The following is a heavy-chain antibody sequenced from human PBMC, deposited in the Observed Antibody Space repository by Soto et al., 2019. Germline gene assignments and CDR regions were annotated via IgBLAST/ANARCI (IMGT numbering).Heavy chain of an antibody. V-gene: IGHV1-18*01. D-gene: IGHD1-26*01. J-gene: IGHJ6*02. Sequence: ASVKVSCKASGYTFTSYGISWVRQAPGQGLEWMGWINAYNGNTNYAQKLQGRVTMTTDTSTSTAYMEQSSLRSDDTAVYFCASSATTADYYYGMDVWGQGTTVTVSS. CDR2: INAYNGNT. CDR1: GYTFTSYG. CDR3: ASSATTADYYYGMDV.